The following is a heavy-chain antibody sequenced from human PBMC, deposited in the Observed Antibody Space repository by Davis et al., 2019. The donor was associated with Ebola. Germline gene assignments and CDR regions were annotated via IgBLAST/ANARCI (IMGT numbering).Heavy chain of an antibody. CDR3: TTGGDYDDY. D-gene: IGHD4-17*01. J-gene: IGHJ4*02. V-gene: IGHV3-15*07. CDR2: IKSKVNGGAT. Sequence: GESLKISCAGSGFTFSNAWMNWVRQAPGKGLEWVGRIKSKVNGGATDYAAPVKGRFTISRDDSKDTLYLQMNSLKTEDTALYYCTTGGDYDDYWGQRTLVTVSS. CDR1: GFTFSNAW.